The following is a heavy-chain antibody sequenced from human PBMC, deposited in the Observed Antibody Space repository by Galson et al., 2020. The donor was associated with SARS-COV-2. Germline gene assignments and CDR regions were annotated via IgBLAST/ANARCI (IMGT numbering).Heavy chain of an antibody. CDR1: GGTFSSYA. V-gene: IGHV1-69*13. Sequence: SVKVSCKASGGTFSSYAISWVRQAPGQGLEWMGGIIPIFGTANYAQKFQGRVTITADESTSTAYMELSSLRSEDTAVYYCARGYWKRGSSWYLGYYYYGMDVWGQGTTVTVSS. CDR2: IIPIFGTA. J-gene: IGHJ6*02. D-gene: IGHD6-13*01. CDR3: ARGYWKRGSSWYLGYYYYGMDV.